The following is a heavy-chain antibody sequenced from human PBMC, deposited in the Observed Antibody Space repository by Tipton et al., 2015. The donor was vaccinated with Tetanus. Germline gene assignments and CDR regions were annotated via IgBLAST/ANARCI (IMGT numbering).Heavy chain of an antibody. CDR2: IYYSGST. D-gene: IGHD3-3*01. V-gene: IGHV4-59*08. CDR1: GASISNFY. J-gene: IGHJ4*02. CDR3: ARHTNFWSGYYIVY. Sequence: LRLSCTVSGASISNFYWSWIRQPPGKGLEWIGYIYYSGSTNYNPSLKSRVTISVDTSKNQFSLKLSSVTAADTAVYYCARHTNFWSGYYIVYWGQGTLVTVSS.